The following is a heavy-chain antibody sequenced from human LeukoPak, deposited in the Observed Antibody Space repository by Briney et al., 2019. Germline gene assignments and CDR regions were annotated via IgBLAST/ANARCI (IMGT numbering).Heavy chain of an antibody. CDR2: MYTSGET. CDR1: SGSISSYY. V-gene: IGHV4-4*07. Sequence: SETLSLTCTVSSGSISSYYWSWIRQPAGKGLEWIGRMYTSGETNYNPTLKSRVTISLDTSKNQFSLRLTSVTAADTAVYYCAAGSQSTALIKWGQGTLVTVSS. D-gene: IGHD5-18*01. CDR3: AAGSQSTALIK. J-gene: IGHJ4*02.